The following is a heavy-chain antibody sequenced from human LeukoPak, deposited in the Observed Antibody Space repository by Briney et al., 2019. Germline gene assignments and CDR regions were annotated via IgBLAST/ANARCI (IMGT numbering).Heavy chain of an antibody. V-gene: IGHV3-74*01. CDR2: ITSDGSST. CDR3: ARDLTGAVFDF. D-gene: IGHD1-26*01. Sequence: PGWSLRLSCAASGFTFSSYWMHWVRQAPGKGLVCVSRITSDGSSTSYADSVRGRFTISRDNAKNTVYLQMNSLRAEDTAVYYCARDLTGAVFDFWGQGTLVTVSS. J-gene: IGHJ4*02. CDR1: GFTFSSYW.